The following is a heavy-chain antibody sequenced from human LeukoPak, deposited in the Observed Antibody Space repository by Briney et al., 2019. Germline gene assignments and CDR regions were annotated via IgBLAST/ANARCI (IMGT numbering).Heavy chain of an antibody. V-gene: IGHV4-31*03. J-gene: IGHJ6*03. CDR2: ISYSGST. CDR1: GDSISSGPYY. CDR3: ARGDYYMDV. Sequence: PSETLSLTCTVSGDSISSGPYYWTWIRQPPGKDLEWIGYISYSGSTDYNPSLRSRITISVDTSKNLFSLKLSSVTVAVSAVYYCARGDYYMDVWGKGTTVTVSS.